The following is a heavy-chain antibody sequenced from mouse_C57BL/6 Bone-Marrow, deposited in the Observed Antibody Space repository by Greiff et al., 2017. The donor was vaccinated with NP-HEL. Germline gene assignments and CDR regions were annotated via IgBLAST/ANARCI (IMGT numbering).Heavy chain of an antibody. CDR2: IYPSDSET. CDR1: GYTFTSYW. Sequence: QVQLQQPGAELVRPGSSVKLSCKASGYTFTSYWMDWVKQRPGQGLEWIGNIYPSDSETHYNQKFKDKATLTVDKSSSTAYMQLSSLTSEDSAVYYCAREAYYGSDYFDDWGQGTTLTVSS. J-gene: IGHJ2*01. V-gene: IGHV1-61*01. D-gene: IGHD1-1*01. CDR3: AREAYYGSDYFDD.